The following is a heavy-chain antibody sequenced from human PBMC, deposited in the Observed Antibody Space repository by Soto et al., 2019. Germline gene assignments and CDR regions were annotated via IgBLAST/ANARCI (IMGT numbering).Heavy chain of an antibody. J-gene: IGHJ4*02. Sequence: GASVKVSCKASGGTFSSYTISWVRQAPGQGLEWMGRIIPILGIANYAQKFQGRVTITADKSTSTAYMELSSLRSEDTAVYYCAHGGSGSTYHFDYWGQGTLVTVSS. CDR3: AHGGSGSTYHFDY. CDR2: IIPILGIA. CDR1: GGTFSSYT. V-gene: IGHV1-69*02. D-gene: IGHD3-10*01.